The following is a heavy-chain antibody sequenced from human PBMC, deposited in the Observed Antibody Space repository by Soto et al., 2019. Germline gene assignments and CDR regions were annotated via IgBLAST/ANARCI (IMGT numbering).Heavy chain of an antibody. Sequence: QVQLQESGPGLVKPSATLSLTCAVSGVSISSNNWWSWVRQPPGKGLEWIGEIYHSGSTNYNPSLKSRVTISVDKSKNQFSLKLSSMTAADTAVYYCATLKTYPIFGPYNCFDPWGQGTLVTVSS. CDR1: GVSISSNNW. J-gene: IGHJ5*02. CDR3: ATLKTYPIFGPYNCFDP. V-gene: IGHV4-4*02. CDR2: IYHSGST. D-gene: IGHD3-3*01.